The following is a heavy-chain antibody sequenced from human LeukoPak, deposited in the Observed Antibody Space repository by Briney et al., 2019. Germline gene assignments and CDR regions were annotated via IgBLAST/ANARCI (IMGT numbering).Heavy chain of an antibody. CDR2: ISYDGSNK. D-gene: IGHD6-19*01. Sequence: GGSLRLSCAASGFTFSSYAMHWVRQAPGKGLEWVAVISYDGSNKYYADSVKGRFTISRDNSKNTLYLQMNSLRAEDTAVYYCARNLGNGWFPYYYYGMDVWGQGTTVTVSS. CDR1: GFTFSSYA. V-gene: IGHV3-30-3*01. CDR3: ARNLGNGWFPYYYYGMDV. J-gene: IGHJ6*02.